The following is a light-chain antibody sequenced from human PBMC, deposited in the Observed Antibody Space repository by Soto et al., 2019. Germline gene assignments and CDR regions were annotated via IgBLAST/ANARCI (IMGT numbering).Light chain of an antibody. J-gene: IGKJ3*01. V-gene: IGKV3-20*01. Sequence: EIVLAQFPGTLSLSPGESSTLSGRVSQSVSSSYSAWYQHKPGQAPRLLIYGASSRATGSPDRFSGSGSGTDFTLTISRLEPEDFAVYYCQQYGSSPFTFGPGTKVDIK. CDR2: GAS. CDR3: QQYGSSPFT. CDR1: QSVSSSY.